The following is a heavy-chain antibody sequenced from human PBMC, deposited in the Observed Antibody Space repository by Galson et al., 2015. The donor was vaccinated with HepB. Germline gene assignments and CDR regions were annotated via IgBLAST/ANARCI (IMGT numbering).Heavy chain of an antibody. CDR1: GYTFTTYA. CDR3: ARSQGRGMDV. J-gene: IGHJ6*02. Sequence: SVKVSCKASGYTFTTYAMHWVRQAPGQRLEWMGWINTGNGNTKYSQKFQGRVTITRDTSANTAYMELSSLRSEDTAVLYCARSQGRGMDVWGQGTTVTVSS. V-gene: IGHV1-3*04. CDR2: INTGNGNT.